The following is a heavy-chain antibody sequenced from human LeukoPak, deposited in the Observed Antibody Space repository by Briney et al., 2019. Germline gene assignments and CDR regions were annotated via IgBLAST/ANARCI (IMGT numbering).Heavy chain of an antibody. V-gene: IGHV3-30*03. D-gene: IGHD2-2*03. Sequence: GGSLRLSCAASGFTFSHYGMHWVRQAPGKGLEWVAVISNDGNNKFYAESVKGRFTISRDNSKNTLFLQMHSLRAEDTAECAKDGYCSTTRCYSNHFDSWGQGTLVTVSS. CDR2: ISNDGNNK. CDR1: GFTFSHYG. CDR3: DGYCSTTRCYSNHFDS. J-gene: IGHJ4*02.